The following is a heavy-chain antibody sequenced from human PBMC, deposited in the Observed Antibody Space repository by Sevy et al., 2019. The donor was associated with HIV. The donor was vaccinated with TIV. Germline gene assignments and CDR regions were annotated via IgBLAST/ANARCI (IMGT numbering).Heavy chain of an antibody. CDR3: ARGRRFGWGNEGIWFDP. Sequence: ASVKVSCKASGYTFTSYDINWVRQATGQGLEWMGWMNPNSGNTGYAQKFQGRVTMTRNTSISTAYMELSSLRSEDTAVYYCARGRRFGWGNEGIWFDPWGQGTLVTVSS. D-gene: IGHD3-10*01. CDR1: GYTFTSYD. V-gene: IGHV1-8*01. CDR2: MNPNSGNT. J-gene: IGHJ5*02.